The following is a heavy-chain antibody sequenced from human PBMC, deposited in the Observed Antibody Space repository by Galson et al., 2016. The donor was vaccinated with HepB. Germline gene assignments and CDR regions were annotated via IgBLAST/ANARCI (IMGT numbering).Heavy chain of an antibody. D-gene: IGHD6-6*01. V-gene: IGHV3-9*01. CDR1: GFTFDGFA. Sequence: SLRLSCAASGFTFDGFAMHWVRQAPGKGLEWVAGISRHSTIINHADSVKGRFTISRDSAKNSLYLEMNNLKIDDPALYYCAKGDESIPARYGMDVWGKGTTVTVSS. J-gene: IGHJ6*04. CDR2: ISRHSTII. CDR3: AKGDESIPARYGMDV.